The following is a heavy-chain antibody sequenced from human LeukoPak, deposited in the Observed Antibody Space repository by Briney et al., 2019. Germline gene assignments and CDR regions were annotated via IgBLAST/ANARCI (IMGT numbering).Heavy chain of an antibody. CDR2: IKQDGSEK. J-gene: IGHJ4*02. Sequence: GGSLRLSCAASGFTFSSYWMSWVRQAPGKGLEWVANIKQDGSEKYYVDSVKGRFTISRDNAKNSLYLQMNSLRAEDTAVYYCARDPLSLTYYYDSSYFDYWGQGTLVTVPS. V-gene: IGHV3-7*01. CDR1: GFTFSSYW. D-gene: IGHD3-22*01. CDR3: ARDPLSLTYYYDSSYFDY.